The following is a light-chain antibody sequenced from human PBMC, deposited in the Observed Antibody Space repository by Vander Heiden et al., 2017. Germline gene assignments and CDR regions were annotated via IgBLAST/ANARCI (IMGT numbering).Light chain of an antibody. CDR2: AAS. CDR1: QYISNY. CDR3: QQSFTTPLT. Sequence: DIQMTQSPYFLSASVGDRVTITCRESQYISNYLKWYQQKPGKAPKLLIYAASNLQSVVPSMFSGSGSGTEFTLTISSLQPEDFATYYCQQSFTTPLTFVGGTKVEIK. V-gene: IGKV1-39*01. J-gene: IGKJ4*01.